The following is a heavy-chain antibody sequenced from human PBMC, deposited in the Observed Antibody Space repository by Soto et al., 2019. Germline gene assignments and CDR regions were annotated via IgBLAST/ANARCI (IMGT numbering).Heavy chain of an antibody. D-gene: IGHD3-22*01. V-gene: IGHV3-23*01. Sequence: LTCAASGFTFSSYAMSWVRQAPGNGLEWVSAISGSGGSTYYADSVKGRFTISRDNSKNTLYLQMNSLRAEDTAVYYCAKDVMIGQSYYFDYWGQGTLVTVSS. CDR2: ISGSGGST. CDR1: GFTFSSYA. CDR3: AKDVMIGQSYYFDY. J-gene: IGHJ4*02.